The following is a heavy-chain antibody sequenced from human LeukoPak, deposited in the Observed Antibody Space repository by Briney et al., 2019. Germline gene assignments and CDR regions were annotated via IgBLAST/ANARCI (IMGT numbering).Heavy chain of an antibody. CDR2: INPSGGST. J-gene: IGHJ4*02. Sequence: GASVKVSCKASGYTFTSYYMYWVRQAPGQGLEWMGIINPSGGSTSYAQKFQGRVTMTRDTSTSTVYMELSSLRSEDTAVYYCARDLTYYDILTGYYSRYYFDYWGQGTLVTVSS. CDR3: ARDLTYYDILTGYYSRYYFDY. D-gene: IGHD3-9*01. V-gene: IGHV1-46*01. CDR1: GYTFTSYY.